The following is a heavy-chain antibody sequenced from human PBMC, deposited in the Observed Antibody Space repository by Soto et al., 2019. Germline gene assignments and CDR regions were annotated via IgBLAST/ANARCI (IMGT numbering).Heavy chain of an antibody. CDR2: MNPNSGNT. Sequence: GASVKVSCKASGYTFTSYDINWVRQATGQGLEWMGWMNPNSGNTGYAQKFQGRVTMTRNTSISTAYMELSSLRSEDTAVYYCARSFGDYYYFDYWGQGTLVTVSS. J-gene: IGHJ4*02. D-gene: IGHD3-10*01. CDR3: ARSFGDYYYFDY. CDR1: GYTFTSYD. V-gene: IGHV1-8*01.